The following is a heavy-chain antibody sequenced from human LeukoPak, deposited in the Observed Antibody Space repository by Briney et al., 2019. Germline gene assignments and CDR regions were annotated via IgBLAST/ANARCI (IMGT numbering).Heavy chain of an antibody. CDR2: IYHTGST. J-gene: IGHJ4*02. CDR1: YYSISNGYY. V-gene: IGHV4-38-2*02. D-gene: IGHD3-10*01. Sequence: SGTLSLTCNVSYYSISNGYYWGWIRQPPGKGLEWIGTIYHTGSTYYNPSLKSRVTMSVDTSKNQFSLKLSSMTAADTALYYCAREWDYYDSGYFDYWGQGILVTVSS. CDR3: AREWDYYDSGYFDY.